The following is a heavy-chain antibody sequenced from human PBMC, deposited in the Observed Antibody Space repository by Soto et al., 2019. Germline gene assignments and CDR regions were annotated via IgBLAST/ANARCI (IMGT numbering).Heavy chain of an antibody. CDR2: ISADGSNK. V-gene: IGHV3-30*18. Sequence: QVQLVESGGGVVQPGRSLRLSCAAYGFTFSSYGMHWVRQAPGKGLEWVAVISADGSNKYYSESVKGRFTISRDNSKNTLYLQMNRLRAEDTAVYYCAKEGRGGAPRTKKDYGDYDSGAYYYYGMDVWGQGTTVTVSS. CDR3: AKEGRGGAPRTKKDYGDYDSGAYYYYGMDV. D-gene: IGHD4-17*01. J-gene: IGHJ6*02. CDR1: GFTFSSYG.